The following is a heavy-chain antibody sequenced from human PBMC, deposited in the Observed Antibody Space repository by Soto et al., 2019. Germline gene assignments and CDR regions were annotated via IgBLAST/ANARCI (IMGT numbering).Heavy chain of an antibody. CDR2: ISGSGATT. Sequence: EVHLLESGGDLVQRGGSLRLSCAASGFIFNNYAMSWVRQAPGKGLEWVSAISGSGATTYYPDSVKGHFTISRDNSKNTLYLQMNNLRPEDTAVYYCTKGGIPRRYNIPKVDFDYWGQGSLVTVSS. CDR3: TKGGIPRRYNIPKVDFDY. V-gene: IGHV3-23*01. CDR1: GFIFNNYA. J-gene: IGHJ4*02. D-gene: IGHD1-1*01.